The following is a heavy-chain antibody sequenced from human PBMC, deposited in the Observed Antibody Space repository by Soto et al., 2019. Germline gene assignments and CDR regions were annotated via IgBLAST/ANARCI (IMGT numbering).Heavy chain of an antibody. Sequence: SVKVSSKASGGAFSSYAISGVRKAAGQGLEWMGGIIPIFGTANYAQKFQGRVTITADESTSTAYMELSSLRAEDTAVYYCASLGGQQLVESIKHYYDSSGSGIDYWGQGTLVTVSS. CDR2: IIPIFGTA. D-gene: IGHD3-22*01. J-gene: IGHJ4*02. CDR3: ASLGGQQLVESIKHYYDSSGSGIDY. V-gene: IGHV1-69*13. CDR1: GGAFSSYA.